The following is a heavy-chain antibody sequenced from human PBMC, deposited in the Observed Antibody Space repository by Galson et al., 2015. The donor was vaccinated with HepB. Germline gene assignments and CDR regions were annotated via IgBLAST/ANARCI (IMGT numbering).Heavy chain of an antibody. V-gene: IGHV3-21*01. CDR3: ARYNSTSSAFDY. CDR2: IRPTSGHI. D-gene: IGHD6-6*01. J-gene: IGHJ4*02. Sequence: SLRLSCAASGFDFSSYTMNWVRLAPGKGLEWISSIRPTSGHIYHAESLTGRFSVSRDDAKKSLYLEMNSLSAADTALYYCARYNSTSSAFDYWGQGTLVTVSS. CDR1: GFDFSSYT.